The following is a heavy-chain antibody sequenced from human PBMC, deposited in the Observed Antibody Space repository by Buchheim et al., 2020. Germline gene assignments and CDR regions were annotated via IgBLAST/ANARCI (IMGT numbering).Heavy chain of an antibody. J-gene: IGHJ6*02. D-gene: IGHD4-17*01. Sequence: QVQLVESGGGVVQPGRSLRLSCAASGFTFSNYAMHWVRQAPGKGLEWVAVISYDGSNKYYADSVKGRFTISRDNSKNTLYLQMNSLRAEDTAVYYCAKASVTNTYYYYGMDVWGQGTT. CDR2: ISYDGSNK. CDR3: AKASVTNTYYYYGMDV. CDR1: GFTFSNYA. V-gene: IGHV3-30*04.